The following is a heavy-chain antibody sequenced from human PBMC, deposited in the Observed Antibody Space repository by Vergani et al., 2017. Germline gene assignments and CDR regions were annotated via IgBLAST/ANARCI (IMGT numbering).Heavy chain of an antibody. J-gene: IGHJ5*02. CDR2: INHSGST. V-gene: IGHV4-34*01. CDR3: ARGATIYYYGSGRSRWFDP. D-gene: IGHD3-10*01. CDR1: GGSFSGYY. Sequence: QVQLQQWGAGLLKPSETLSLTCAVYGGSFSGYYWSWIRQPPGKGLEWIGEINHSGSTNYNPSLKSRVTISVDTSKNPFSLKLSSVTAADTAVYYCARGATIYYYGSGRSRWFDPWGQGTLVTVSS.